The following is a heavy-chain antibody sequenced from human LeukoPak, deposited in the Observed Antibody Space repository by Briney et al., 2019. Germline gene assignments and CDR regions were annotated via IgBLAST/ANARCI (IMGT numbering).Heavy chain of an antibody. Sequence: PGGSLRLSCAASGFTFSSYAMHWVRQAPGKGLEWVAVISYDGSNKYYADSVKGRFTISRDNSKNTLYLQMNSLRAEDTAVYYCARDPYYYGSGSYYLFDYWGQGTLVTVSS. V-gene: IGHV3-30-3*01. D-gene: IGHD3-10*01. CDR1: GFTFSSYA. CDR3: ARDPYYYGSGSYYLFDY. CDR2: ISYDGSNK. J-gene: IGHJ4*02.